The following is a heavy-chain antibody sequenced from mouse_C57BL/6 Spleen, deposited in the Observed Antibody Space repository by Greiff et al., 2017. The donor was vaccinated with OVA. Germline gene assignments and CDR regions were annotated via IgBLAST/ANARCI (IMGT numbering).Heavy chain of an antibody. J-gene: IGHJ1*03. Sequence: QVQLQQPGAELVKPGASVKLSCKASGYTFTSYWMHWVKQRPGQGLEWIGMIHPNSGSTNYNEKFKSKATLTVDKSSSTAYMQLSSLTSEDSAVYDGASSQLGRESWYCDVWGTGTTVTVSS. CDR3: ASSQLGRESWYCDV. CDR1: GYTFTSYW. D-gene: IGHD4-1*02. V-gene: IGHV1-64*01. CDR2: IHPNSGST.